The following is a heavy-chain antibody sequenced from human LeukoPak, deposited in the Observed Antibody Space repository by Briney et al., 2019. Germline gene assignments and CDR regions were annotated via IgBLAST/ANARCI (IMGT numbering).Heavy chain of an antibody. D-gene: IGHD5-12*01. CDR3: AKDDAWLRFLY. J-gene: IGHJ4*02. Sequence: GGSLRLSCAASGFTFSSYAMSWVRQAPGKGLEWVSFIYSGGSTYYADSVKGRFTISRDNSKNTLYLQMNSLRAEDTAIYYCAKDDAWLRFLYWGQGTLVTVSS. CDR2: IYSGGST. CDR1: GFTFSSYA. V-gene: IGHV3-23*03.